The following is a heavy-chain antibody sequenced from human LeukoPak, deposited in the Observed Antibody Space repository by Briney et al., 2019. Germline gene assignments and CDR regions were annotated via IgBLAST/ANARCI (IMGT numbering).Heavy chain of an antibody. CDR1: GFTFSSYS. D-gene: IGHD2-2*01. V-gene: IGHV3-48*04. CDR3: ARPDCSSTSCYSGHAFHV. J-gene: IGHJ3*01. Sequence: GGSLRLSCAASGFTFSSYSMNWVRQAPGKGLEWVSYIRSSDTIYYSDSVKGRFTISRDNAKNSLFLEMNSLRAEDTAVYFCARPDCSSTSCYSGHAFHVWGQGTMVTVSS. CDR2: IRSSDTI.